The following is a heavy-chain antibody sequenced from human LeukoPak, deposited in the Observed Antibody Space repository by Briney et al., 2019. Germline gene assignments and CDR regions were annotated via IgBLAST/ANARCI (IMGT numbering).Heavy chain of an antibody. CDR2: ISSSGST. D-gene: IGHD6-13*01. CDR1: GCSISYFY. J-gene: IGHJ4*02. Sequence: SETLSLTCTVSGCSISYFYWSWIRQAAGKGLEWIGRISSSGSTDYNASLKSRVTMSVDTSKNQLSLEVISVTAADTAVYYCARGVIAAGGNEVDYWGQGTLVTVSS. V-gene: IGHV4-4*07. CDR3: ARGVIAAGGNEVDY.